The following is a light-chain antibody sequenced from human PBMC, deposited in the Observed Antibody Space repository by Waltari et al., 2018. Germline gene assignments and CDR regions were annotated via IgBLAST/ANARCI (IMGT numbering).Light chain of an antibody. CDR1: SNNVGYQG. V-gene: IGLV10-54*04. CDR3: SAWDSSLSAWV. Sequence: QAGLTQPPSMSKDLRQTATLTCTGNSNNVGYQGAAWLQQHQGHPPKLLSYRNNDRPSGTSEGFSASRSGNTASLTITGLQPEDEADYYCSAWDSSLSAWVFGGGTKLTVL. CDR2: RNN. J-gene: IGLJ3*02.